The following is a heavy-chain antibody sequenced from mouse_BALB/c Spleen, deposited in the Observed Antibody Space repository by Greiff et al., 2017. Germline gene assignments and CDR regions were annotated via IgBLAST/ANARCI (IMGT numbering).Heavy chain of an antibody. V-gene: IGHV3-6*02. J-gene: IGHJ4*01. CDR2: ISYDGSN. CDR1: GYSITSGYY. D-gene: IGHD1-1*01. CDR3: ARDLLIYAMDY. Sequence: EVQLVESGPGLVKPSQSLSLTCSVTGYSITSGYYWNWIRQFPGNKLEWMGYISYDGSNNYNPSLKNRISITRDTSKNQFFLKLNSVTTEDTATYYCARDLLIYAMDYWGQGTSVTVSS.